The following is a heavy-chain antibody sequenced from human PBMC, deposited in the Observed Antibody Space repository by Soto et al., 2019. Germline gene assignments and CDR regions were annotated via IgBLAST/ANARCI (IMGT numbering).Heavy chain of an antibody. D-gene: IGHD3-22*01. V-gene: IGHV4-30-2*01. J-gene: IGHJ4*02. CDR3: ARANYDSSGYYIEY. Sequence: SETLSLTCAVSGGSISSGGYSWSWIRQPPGKGLEWIGYMYHSGSTYYNPSLKSRVTISIDRSKNQFSLKLSSVIAADTAVYYCARANYDSSGYYIEYWGQGTQVTVSS. CDR2: MYHSGST. CDR1: GGSISSGGYS.